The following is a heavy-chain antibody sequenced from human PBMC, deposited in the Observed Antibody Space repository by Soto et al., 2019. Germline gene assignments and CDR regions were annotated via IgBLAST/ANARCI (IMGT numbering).Heavy chain of an antibody. CDR1: GFTFSNAW. CDR3: TTIFITILGVVPYDAFDI. CDR2: IKSKTDGGTT. D-gene: IGHD3-3*01. J-gene: IGHJ3*02. Sequence: GGSLRLSCAASGFTFSNAWMSWVRQAPGKGLEWVGRIKSKTDGGTTDYAAPVKCRFTISRDDSKNTLYLQMNSLKTEDTALYYCTTIFITILGVVPYDAFDIWGQGTMVTVSS. V-gene: IGHV3-15*01.